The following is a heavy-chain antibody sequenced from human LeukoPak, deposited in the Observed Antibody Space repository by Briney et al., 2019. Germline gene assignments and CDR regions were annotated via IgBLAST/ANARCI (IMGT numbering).Heavy chain of an antibody. V-gene: IGHV1-8*01. CDR2: MNPNSGNT. CDR3: ATGRQLWSGWKYYYGMDV. CDR1: GYTFTSYD. J-gene: IGHJ6*02. Sequence: ASVTVSCKASGYTFTSYDINWVRQAAGQGLEWMGWMNPNSGNTGYAQKFQGRVTMTRNTSISTAYMELSSLRSEDTAVYYCATGRQLWSGWKYYYGMDVWGQGTTVTVSS. D-gene: IGHD5-18*01.